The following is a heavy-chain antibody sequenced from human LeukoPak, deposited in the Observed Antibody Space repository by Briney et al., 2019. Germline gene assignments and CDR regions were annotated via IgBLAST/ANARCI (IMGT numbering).Heavy chain of an antibody. J-gene: IGHJ4*02. CDR2: IRYDGSNK. V-gene: IGHV3-30*02. CDR1: GFTFSSYG. Sequence: PGGSLRLSCAASGFTFSSYGMHWVRQAPGKGLEWVAFIRYDGSNKYYADSVKGRFTISRDIAKNMLYLEMNSLRTEDTAVYYCARDPQRGAPDYFDSWGQGTLVTGSS. D-gene: IGHD6-25*01. CDR3: ARDPQRGAPDYFDS.